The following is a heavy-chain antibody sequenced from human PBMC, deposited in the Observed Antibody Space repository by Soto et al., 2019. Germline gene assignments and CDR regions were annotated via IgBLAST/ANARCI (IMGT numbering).Heavy chain of an antibody. CDR1: GDFIRNGGYY. CDR3: ARDRSGNWFDP. J-gene: IGHJ5*02. CDR2: IYYSGNT. V-gene: IGHV4-30-4*08. D-gene: IGHD3-10*01. Sequence: TLAPTCTVTGDFIRNGGYYATSVRQSPGKGLEWIGYIYYSGNTYYNASLKSRGAMSIDTSKNQFSLRLTSVTAADTAVYYCARDRSGNWFDPWGQRIQVTVSS.